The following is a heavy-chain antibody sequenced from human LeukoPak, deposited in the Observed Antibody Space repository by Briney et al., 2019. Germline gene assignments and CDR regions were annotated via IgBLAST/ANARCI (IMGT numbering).Heavy chain of an antibody. J-gene: IGHJ4*02. CDR1: GGSISSSY. Sequence: SETLSLTCTVSGGSISSSYWSWIRQPPGKGLEWIGYIYYSGSTNYNPSLKSRVTISVDTSKNQFSLKLSSVTAADTAVYYCARRSTGIVGAEFDYWGQGTLVTVSS. D-gene: IGHD1-26*01. CDR3: ARRSTGIVGAEFDY. CDR2: IYYSGST. V-gene: IGHV4-59*08.